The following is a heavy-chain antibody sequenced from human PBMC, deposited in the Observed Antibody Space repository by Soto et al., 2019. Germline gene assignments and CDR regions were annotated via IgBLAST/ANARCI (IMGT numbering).Heavy chain of an antibody. V-gene: IGHV3-23*01. CDR3: AKDQXXXRGVIHNWFDP. D-gene: IGHD3-10*01. J-gene: IGHJ5*02. Sequence: EVQLLESGGGLIQPGGSLRLSCAASGLTFSSYAMSWVRQAPGKGLEWVSAISGSGGSTYYADSVKGRFTISRDNXXXXXXXXXXXXXXXXXXXXXCAKDQXXXRGVIHNWFDPWGQGTLVTVSS. CDR2: ISGSGGST. CDR1: GLTFSSYA.